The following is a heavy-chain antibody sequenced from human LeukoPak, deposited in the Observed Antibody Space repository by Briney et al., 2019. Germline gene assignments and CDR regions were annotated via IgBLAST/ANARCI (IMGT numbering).Heavy chain of an antibody. Sequence: SETLSLTCTVSGGSISSYYWSWIRQPPGKGLEWIGYIYYSGSTNYNPSLKSRVTISVDTSKNQFSLKLSSVTAADTAVYYCARTYGDYELSTYYYGMDDWGQGTTVTVSS. CDR2: IYYSGST. CDR1: GGSISSYY. CDR3: ARTYGDYELSTYYYGMDD. V-gene: IGHV4-59*08. J-gene: IGHJ6*02. D-gene: IGHD4-17*01.